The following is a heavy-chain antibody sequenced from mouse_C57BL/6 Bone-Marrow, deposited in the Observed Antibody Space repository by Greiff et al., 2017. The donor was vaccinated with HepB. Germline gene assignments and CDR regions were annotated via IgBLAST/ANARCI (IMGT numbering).Heavy chain of an antibody. CDR3: AYYYGSH. CDR2: ISSGSSTI. D-gene: IGHD1-1*01. Sequence: DVKLVESGGGLVKPGGSLKLSCAASGFTFSDYGMHWVRQAPEKGLEWVAYISSGSSTIYYADTVKGRFTISRDNAKNTLFLQMTSLRSEDTAMYYCAYYYGSHWGQGTTLTVSS. CDR1: GFTFSDYG. J-gene: IGHJ2*01. V-gene: IGHV5-17*01.